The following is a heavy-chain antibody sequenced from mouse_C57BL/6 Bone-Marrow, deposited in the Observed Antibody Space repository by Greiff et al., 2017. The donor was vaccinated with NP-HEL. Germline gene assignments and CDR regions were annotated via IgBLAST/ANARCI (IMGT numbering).Heavy chain of an antibody. V-gene: IGHV2-9-1*01. Sequence: VQLVESGPGLVAPSQSLSITCTVSGFSLTSYAISWVRQPPGKGLEWLGVIWTGGGTNYNSALKSRLSISKDNSKSQVFLKMNSLQTDDTARYYCARVYYGSSYEYFDVWGTGTTVTVSS. J-gene: IGHJ1*03. CDR2: IWTGGGT. D-gene: IGHD1-1*01. CDR1: GFSLTSYA. CDR3: ARVYYGSSYEYFDV.